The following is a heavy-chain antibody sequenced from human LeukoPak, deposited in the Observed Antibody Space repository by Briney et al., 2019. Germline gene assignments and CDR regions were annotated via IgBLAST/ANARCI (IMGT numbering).Heavy chain of an antibody. CDR1: GYSISSGYY. J-gene: IGHJ4*02. V-gene: IGHV4-38-2*02. D-gene: IGHD3-9*01. CDR2: IYYSGST. CDR3: ARPRSYDILTGPFDY. Sequence: SETLSLTCTVSGYSISSGYYWGWIRQPPGKGLEWIGSIYYSGSTYYNPSLKSRVTISVDTSKNQFSLKLSSVTAADTAVYYCARPRSYDILTGPFDYWGQGTLVTVSS.